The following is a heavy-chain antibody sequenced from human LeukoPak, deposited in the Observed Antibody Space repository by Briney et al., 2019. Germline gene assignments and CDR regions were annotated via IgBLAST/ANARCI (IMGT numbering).Heavy chain of an antibody. J-gene: IGHJ5*02. Sequence: SQTLSLTCTVSGGSITSSGYYWNWIRQPAGKGLEWTGHIYTSGSINYSPFLKSRLTISVDTSKNKFSLRLISVTAADTAVYYCARGFRDGYTMRFDAWGQGTLVTVSS. V-gene: IGHV4-61*09. CDR1: GGSITSSGYY. CDR2: IYTSGSI. CDR3: ARGFRDGYTMRFDA. D-gene: IGHD5-24*01.